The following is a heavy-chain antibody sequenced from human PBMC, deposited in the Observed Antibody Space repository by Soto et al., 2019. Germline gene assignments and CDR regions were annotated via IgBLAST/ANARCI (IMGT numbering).Heavy chain of an antibody. CDR3: ARALGGGYDLFDY. V-gene: IGHV1-69*01. D-gene: IGHD5-12*01. CDR1: GGTFSSYA. Sequence: QVQLVQAGAEVKKPGSSVKVSCKASGGTFSSYAISWVRQAPGQGLEWMGGIIPIFCTANYAQKFQGRVTITADESTSKAVKELSRLRSEDTAVYYCARALGGGYDLFDYWGQGTLVTVSS. CDR2: IIPIFCTA. J-gene: IGHJ4*02.